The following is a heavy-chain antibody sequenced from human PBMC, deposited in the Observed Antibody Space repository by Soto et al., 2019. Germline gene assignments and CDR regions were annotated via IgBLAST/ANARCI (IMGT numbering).Heavy chain of an antibody. CDR3: ARGSIAAALTPFDY. J-gene: IGHJ4*02. D-gene: IGHD6-13*01. V-gene: IGHV1-69*13. CDR1: GGTFSSYA. CDR2: IIPIFGTA. Sequence: VASVKVSCKASGGTFSSYAISWVRQAPGQGLEWMGGIIPIFGTANYAQKFQGRVTITADESTSTAYMELSSLRSEDTAVYYCARGSIAAALTPFDYWGQGTLVTVSS.